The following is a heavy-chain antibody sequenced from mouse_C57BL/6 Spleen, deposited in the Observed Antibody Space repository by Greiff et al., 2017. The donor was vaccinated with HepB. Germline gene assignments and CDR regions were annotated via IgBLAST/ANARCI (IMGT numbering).Heavy chain of an antibody. J-gene: IGHJ1*03. CDR1: GYSFTGYF. D-gene: IGHD2-3*01. V-gene: IGHV1-20*01. CDR3: ARSYDGYLWYFDV. Sequence: EVQLQQSGPELVKPGDSVKISCKASGYSFTGYFMNWVMQSHGKSLEWIGRINTYNGDTFYNQKFKGKATLTVDKSSSTAHMELRNLTSEDSAVYYCARSYDGYLWYFDVWGTGTTVTVSS. CDR2: INTYNGDT.